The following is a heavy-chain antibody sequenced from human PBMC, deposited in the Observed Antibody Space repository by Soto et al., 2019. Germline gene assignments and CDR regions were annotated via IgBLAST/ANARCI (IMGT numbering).Heavy chain of an antibody. CDR3: AREDIVVVPDAINYYYGMDV. J-gene: IGHJ6*02. V-gene: IGHV3-33*01. CDR2: IWYDGSNK. Sequence: GGSLRLSCAASGFTFSSYGMHWVRQAPGKGLEWVAVIWYDGSNKYYADSVKGRFTISRDNSKNTLYLQMNSLRAEDTAVYYCAREDIVVVPDAINYYYGMDVWGQGTTVTVSS. D-gene: IGHD2-2*02. CDR1: GFTFSSYG.